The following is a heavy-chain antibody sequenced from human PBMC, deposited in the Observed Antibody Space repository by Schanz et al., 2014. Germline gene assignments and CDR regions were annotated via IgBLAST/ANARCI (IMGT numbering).Heavy chain of an antibody. V-gene: IGHV3-30*18. CDR3: AKDTGYCHGGACYCFEY. CDR2: ISYDGNNE. Sequence: QVYLVESGGGLVQPGGSLRLSCAASGFTFSSYGMHWVRQAPGKGLEWVAVISYDGNNEDYADSVKARFTISRDNSKNSVSLQMDSLRPEDTAVYFCAKDTGYCHGGACYCFEYWGLGILVTVSS. J-gene: IGHJ4*02. D-gene: IGHD2-8*02. CDR1: GFTFSSYG.